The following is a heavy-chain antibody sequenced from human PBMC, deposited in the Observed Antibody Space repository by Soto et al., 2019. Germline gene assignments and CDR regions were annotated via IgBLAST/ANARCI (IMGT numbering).Heavy chain of an antibody. V-gene: IGHV1-18*01. CDR2: ISAYNGNT. Sequence: QVQLVQSGAEVKKPGASVKVSCKASGYTFTSYGISWVRQAPGQGLEWMGWISAYNGNTNYAQKLHGRVTMTTATATSTAYMALRSLRSDDTAVYYCARAGPNCGGDCYPADYYGMDVWGQGTTVTVSS. CDR1: GYTFTSYG. J-gene: IGHJ6*02. D-gene: IGHD2-21*02. CDR3: ARAGPNCGGDCYPADYYGMDV.